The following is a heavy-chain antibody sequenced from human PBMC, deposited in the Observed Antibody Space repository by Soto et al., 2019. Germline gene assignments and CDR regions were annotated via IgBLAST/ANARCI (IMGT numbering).Heavy chain of an antibody. CDR2: ISYDGSNK. D-gene: IGHD3-10*01. CDR3: ARDGNYYGSGRYYYYYGMDV. V-gene: IGHV3-30-3*01. Sequence: GGSLILSCAASGFTISSYTIHWVRPTPGKGLEWVAVISYDGSNKYYADSVKGRFTISRDNSKNTLYLQMNSLRAEDTAVYYCARDGNYYGSGRYYYYYGMDVWGQGTTVTVSS. J-gene: IGHJ6*02. CDR1: GFTISSYT.